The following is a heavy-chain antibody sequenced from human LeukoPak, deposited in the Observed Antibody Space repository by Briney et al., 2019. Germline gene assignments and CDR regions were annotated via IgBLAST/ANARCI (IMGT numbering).Heavy chain of an antibody. D-gene: IGHD2-2*01. Sequence: ASVKVSCKASGGTFSSYAISWVRQAPGQGLEWMGGIIPIFGTANYAQKFQGRVTITADESTGTAYMELSSLRSEDTAVYYCASGGVVPAANLDYWGQGTLVTVSS. CDR1: GGTFSSYA. J-gene: IGHJ4*02. CDR2: IIPIFGTA. CDR3: ASGGVVPAANLDY. V-gene: IGHV1-69*01.